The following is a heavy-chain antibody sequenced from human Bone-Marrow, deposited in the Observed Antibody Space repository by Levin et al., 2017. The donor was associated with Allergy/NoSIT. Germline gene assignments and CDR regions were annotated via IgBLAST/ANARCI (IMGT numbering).Heavy chain of an antibody. CDR3: ASSKVFRVFDF. CDR2: ISNTGGTI. V-gene: IGHV3-23*01. Sequence: GESLKISCATSGFTFSSYSMNWVRQAPGKGLEWVSTISNTGGTIYYADSVRGRFTISRDNSKSALDLQINSLRAEDTAIYYCASSKVFRVFDFWGQGTVVTVSS. CDR1: GFTFSSYS. J-gene: IGHJ3*01.